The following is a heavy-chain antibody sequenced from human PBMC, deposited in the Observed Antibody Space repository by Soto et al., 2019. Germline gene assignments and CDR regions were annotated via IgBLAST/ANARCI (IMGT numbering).Heavy chain of an antibody. D-gene: IGHD5-18*01. CDR2: ISGSGGST. CDR3: AKSGYSYGYWRAIFDY. V-gene: IGHV3-23*01. J-gene: IGHJ4*02. CDR1: GFTFSSYA. Sequence: GGSLRLSCAASGFTFSSYAMSWVRQAPGKGLEWVSAISGSGGSTYYADSVKGRFTISRDNSKNTLYLQMNSLRAEDTAVYYCAKSGYSYGYWRAIFDYWGQGTLVTVSS.